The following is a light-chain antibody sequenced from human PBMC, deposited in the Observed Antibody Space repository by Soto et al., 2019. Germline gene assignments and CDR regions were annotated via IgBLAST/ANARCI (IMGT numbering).Light chain of an antibody. V-gene: IGLV2-11*01. CDR1: SSDVGGYNY. Sequence: QSALTQPRSVSGSPGQSVTISCTGTSSDVGGYNYVSWYQQHPGKAPKLMIYDVSKRPSGVPDRFSGSKSGNTASLTISGLQDEDEADYYCCSYAGSYTHVCGTGTKLTVL. J-gene: IGLJ1*01. CDR2: DVS. CDR3: CSYAGSYTHV.